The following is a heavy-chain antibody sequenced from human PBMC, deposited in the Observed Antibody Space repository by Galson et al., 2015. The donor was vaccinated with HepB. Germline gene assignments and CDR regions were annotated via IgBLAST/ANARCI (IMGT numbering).Heavy chain of an antibody. Sequence: PALVKPTQTLTLTCTVSGFSLSNARMGMSWIRQPPGKALEWLAHIFSNDEKSYSTSLKSRLTISKDTSKSQVVLTKTNMDPVDTATYYCARMHHSSSGFYDYYYGMDVWGQGTTVTVSS. CDR2: IFSNDEK. J-gene: IGHJ6*02. CDR1: GFSLSNARMG. D-gene: IGHD6-6*01. V-gene: IGHV2-26*01. CDR3: ARMHHSSSGFYDYYYGMDV.